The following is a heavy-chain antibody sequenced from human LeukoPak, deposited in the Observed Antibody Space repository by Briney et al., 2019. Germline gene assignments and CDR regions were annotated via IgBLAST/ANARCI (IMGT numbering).Heavy chain of an antibody. CDR2: INTNTGNP. D-gene: IGHD1-26*01. CDR1: GYTFTGYY. J-gene: IGHJ4*02. Sequence: GASVKVSCKASGYTFTGYYMHWVRQAPGQGLEWMGWINTNTGNPTYAQGFTGRFVFSLDTSVSTAYLQISSLKAEDTAVYYCARDNGEVHFDYWGQGTLVTVSS. V-gene: IGHV7-4-1*02. CDR3: ARDNGEVHFDY.